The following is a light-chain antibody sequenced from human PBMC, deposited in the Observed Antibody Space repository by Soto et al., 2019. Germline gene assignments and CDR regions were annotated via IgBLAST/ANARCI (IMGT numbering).Light chain of an antibody. CDR2: GAS. Sequence: ETVLTQSPGTLYFSPGQRATLCCRATQTIRTNYLALYGQTPGQGPRLLLYGASHRATGIADRFSGSRSGTDSTLIFSRLEPEEFPLYYFQQPGSSPCTFGQRNKVEL. V-gene: IGKV3-20*01. CDR3: QQPGSSPCT. J-gene: IGKJ1*01. CDR1: QTIRTNY.